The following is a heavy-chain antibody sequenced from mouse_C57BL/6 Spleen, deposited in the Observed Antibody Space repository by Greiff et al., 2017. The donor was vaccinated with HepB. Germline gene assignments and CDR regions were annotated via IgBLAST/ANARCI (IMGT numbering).Heavy chain of an antibody. Sequence: QVQLQQSGPEPVKPGASVKISCKASGYAFSSSWMNWVKQRPGKGLEWIGRIYPGDGDTNYNGKFKGKATLTADKSSSTAYMQLSSLTSEDSAVYFCARWVPYAMDYWGQGTSVTVSS. V-gene: IGHV1-82*01. CDR3: ARWVPYAMDY. CDR1: GYAFSSSW. CDR2: IYPGDGDT. J-gene: IGHJ4*01.